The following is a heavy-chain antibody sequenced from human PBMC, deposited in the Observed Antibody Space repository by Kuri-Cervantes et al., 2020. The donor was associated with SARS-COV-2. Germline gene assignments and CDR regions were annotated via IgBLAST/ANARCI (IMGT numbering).Heavy chain of an antibody. V-gene: IGHV3-11*04. Sequence: GSLRLSCTASGFIFSDYYMTWIRQAPGKGLEWVSNIGPSGTTKYYADSVKGRFTISRDNSKNTLYLQMNSLRAEDTAVYYCARMAEWLPDAFDIWGQGTMVTVSS. CDR1: GFIFSDYY. D-gene: IGHD3-3*01. CDR2: IGPSGTTK. J-gene: IGHJ3*02. CDR3: ARMAEWLPDAFDI.